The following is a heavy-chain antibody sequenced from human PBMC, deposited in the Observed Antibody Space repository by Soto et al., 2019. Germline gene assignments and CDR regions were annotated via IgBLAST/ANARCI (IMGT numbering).Heavy chain of an antibody. CDR2: ISWDGGTT. D-gene: IGHD3-10*01. V-gene: IGHV3-20*01. CDR3: ARRSGDQQVCDF. CDR1: GFTFEDHG. Sequence: EVQLVESGGGVARPGGSLRISCAASGFTFEDHGMSWVRQAPGKGLEWLSDISWDGGTTVYADSVKGRFTVSRNNAKSSLYLQMNSLKPGDTAFYHCARRSGDQQVCDFWGQGTLVTVSS. J-gene: IGHJ4*02.